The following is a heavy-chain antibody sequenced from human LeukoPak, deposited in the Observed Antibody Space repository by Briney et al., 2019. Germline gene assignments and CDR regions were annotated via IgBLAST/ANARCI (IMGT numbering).Heavy chain of an antibody. CDR3: ARPARPYFYYYYMDV. CDR2: ISYDGSNK. V-gene: IGHV3-30*04. J-gene: IGHJ6*03. Sequence: GGSLRLSCAASGFTFCSYAMHWVRQAPGKGLEWVAVISYDGSNKYYADSVKGRFTISRDNSKNTLYLQMNSLRAEDTAVYYCARPARPYFYYYYMDVWGKGTTVTVSS. CDR1: GFTFCSYA. D-gene: IGHD6-6*01.